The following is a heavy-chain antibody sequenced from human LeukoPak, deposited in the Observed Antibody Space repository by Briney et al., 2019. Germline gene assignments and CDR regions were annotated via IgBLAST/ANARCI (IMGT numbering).Heavy chain of an antibody. CDR3: AKGDSYDSSGYYYLPYYFDY. V-gene: IGHV3-9*01. Sequence: PGGSLRLSCAASGFTFDDYAMHWVRQAPGKGLEWVSGISWNSGSIGYADSVKGRFTISRDNAKSSLYLQMNSLRAEDTALYYCAKGDSYDSSGYYYLPYYFDYWGQGTLVTVSS. CDR1: GFTFDDYA. J-gene: IGHJ4*02. D-gene: IGHD3-22*01. CDR2: ISWNSGSI.